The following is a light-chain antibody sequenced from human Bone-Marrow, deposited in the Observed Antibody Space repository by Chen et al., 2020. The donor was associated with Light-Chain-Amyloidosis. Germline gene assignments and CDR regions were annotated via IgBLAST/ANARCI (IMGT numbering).Light chain of an antibody. CDR2: GSS. CDR3: QQYGTSPLT. Sequence: ELVLTQSQRPLSFSPGEGPNTPGRAIQTIRSNYLTWDQQKFGQAPRLLIYGSSSRATGIPDRFTGSGSGTDFTLTINRLEPEDFEMYYCQQYGTSPLTFGGGTKVEIK. CDR1: QTIRSNY. V-gene: IGKV3-20*01. J-gene: IGKJ4*01.